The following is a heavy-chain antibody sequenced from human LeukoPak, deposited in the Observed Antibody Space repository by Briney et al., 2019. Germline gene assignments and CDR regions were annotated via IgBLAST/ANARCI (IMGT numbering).Heavy chain of an antibody. J-gene: IGHJ4*02. D-gene: IGHD1-26*01. V-gene: IGHV3-23*01. CDR1: GFTFSSYA. Sequence: PGGSLRLSCAASGFTFSSYAMSWVRQAPGKGLEWVSAISGSGGSTYYADSEKGRFTISRDNSKNTLYLQMNSLRAEDTAVYYCAKVGPKWELLKPIDYWGQGTLDTVSS. CDR2: ISGSGGST. CDR3: AKVGPKWELLKPIDY.